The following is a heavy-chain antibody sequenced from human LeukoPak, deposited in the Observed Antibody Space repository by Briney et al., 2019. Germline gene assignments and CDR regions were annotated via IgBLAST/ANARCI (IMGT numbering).Heavy chain of an antibody. V-gene: IGHV1-18*01. D-gene: IGHD3-16*02. J-gene: IGHJ1*01. CDR2: SSAYNGRT. CDR3: ARGLLTFGGVIGGPQALEYFQH. CDR1: GYTFTNSG. Sequence: ASVKVSCKASGYTFTNSGISWVRQAPGQGLEWMGWSSAYNGRTNYAQKFQGRVTMTTDTSTSTAYMEPRSLTSDDTAMYYCARGLLTFGGVIGGPQALEYFQHWAQGTLVTVSS.